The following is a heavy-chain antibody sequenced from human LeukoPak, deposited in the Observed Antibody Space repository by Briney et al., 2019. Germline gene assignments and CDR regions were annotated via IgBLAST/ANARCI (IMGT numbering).Heavy chain of an antibody. CDR1: GGTFSSYA. CDR3: ARAWRGYSYGFPFDY. D-gene: IGHD5-18*01. Sequence: PVKVSCKASGGTFSSYAISWVRQAPGQGLEWMGGIIPIFGTANYAQKFQGRVTITTDESTSTAYMELSSLRSEDTAVYYCARAWRGYSYGFPFDYWGQGTLVTVSS. J-gene: IGHJ4*02. CDR2: IIPIFGTA. V-gene: IGHV1-69*05.